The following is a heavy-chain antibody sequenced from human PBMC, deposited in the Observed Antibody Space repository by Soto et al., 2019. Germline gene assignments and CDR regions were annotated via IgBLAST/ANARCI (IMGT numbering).Heavy chain of an antibody. V-gene: IGHV1-69*06. J-gene: IGHJ6*02. CDR3: AWADVVPAARNYYYYGMDV. Sequence: SVKVSCQASGGTFSSYAISWERQAPGQGLEWMGGIIPIFGTANYAQKFQGRVTITADKSTSTAYMELSRLRSEDTAVYYCAWADVVPAARNYYYYGMDVWGQGTTVTVSS. CDR2: IIPIFGTA. D-gene: IGHD2-2*01. CDR1: GGTFSSYA.